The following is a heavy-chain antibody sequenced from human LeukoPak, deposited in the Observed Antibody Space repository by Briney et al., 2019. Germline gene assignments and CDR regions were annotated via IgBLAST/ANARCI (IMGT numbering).Heavy chain of an antibody. V-gene: IGHV4-61*01. CDR2: IYYSGST. CDR1: GGSVSSGSYY. Sequence: SETLSLTCTVSGGSVSSGSYYWSWIRQPPGKGLEWIGYIYYSGSTNYSPSLKSRVTISVDTSKNQFSLKLSSVTAADTAVYYCARDDRRTYFGMDVWGQGTTVTVSS. J-gene: IGHJ6*02. CDR3: ARDDRRTYFGMDV. D-gene: IGHD3-22*01.